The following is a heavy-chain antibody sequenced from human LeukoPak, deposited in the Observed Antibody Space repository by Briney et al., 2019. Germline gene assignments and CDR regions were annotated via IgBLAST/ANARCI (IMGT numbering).Heavy chain of an antibody. D-gene: IGHD3-22*01. V-gene: IGHV4-59*01. J-gene: IGHJ5*02. CDR3: ARLYYYDSSGYPNWFDP. CDR2: IYYSGST. Sequence: PSETLSLTCTVSGGSISSYYWSWIRQPPGKGLEWIGYIYYSGSTNYNPSLKSRVTISVDTSKNQFSLKLSSVTAADTAVYYCARLYYYDSSGYPNWFDPWGQGTLVTVSS. CDR1: GGSISSYY.